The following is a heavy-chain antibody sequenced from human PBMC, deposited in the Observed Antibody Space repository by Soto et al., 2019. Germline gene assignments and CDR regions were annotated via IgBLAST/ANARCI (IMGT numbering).Heavy chain of an antibody. CDR3: ARDLGYSYGPGYY. CDR1: GFTFSSYG. Sequence: LRLSCAASGFTFSSYGMHWVRQAPGKGLEWVAVIWYDGSNKYYADSVKGRFTISRDNSKNTLYLQMNSLRAEDTAVYYCARDLGYSYGPGYYWGQGTLVTVSS. J-gene: IGHJ4*02. CDR2: IWYDGSNK. V-gene: IGHV3-33*01. D-gene: IGHD5-18*01.